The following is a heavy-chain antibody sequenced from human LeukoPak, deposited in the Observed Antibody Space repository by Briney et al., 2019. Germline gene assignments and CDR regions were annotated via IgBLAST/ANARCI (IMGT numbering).Heavy chain of an antibody. J-gene: IGHJ4*02. CDR1: GFTFSSYG. D-gene: IGHD2-15*01. CDR3: VRDNPRCCGVVPANIDDY. V-gene: IGHV3-30*03. Sequence: GGSLRLSCAASGFTFSSYGMHWVRQAPGKGLEWVAVISYDGSNKYYADSVKGRFTISRDDSKNTLYLQMNSLRAEDTAVYYCVRDNPRCCGVVPANIDDYWGQGTLVTVSS. CDR2: ISYDGSNK.